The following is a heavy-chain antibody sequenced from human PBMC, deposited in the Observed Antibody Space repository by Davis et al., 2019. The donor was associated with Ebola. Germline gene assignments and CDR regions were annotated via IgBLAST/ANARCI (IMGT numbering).Heavy chain of an antibody. CDR2: IYSGGST. Sequence: GGSLRLSCAASGFTVSSNYMSWVRQAPGKGLEWVSVIYSGGSTYYADSVKGRFTISRDNSKNPLYLQMNSLRAEDTAVYYCASAADDYYYYGMDVWGQGTTVTVSS. CDR3: ASAADDYYYYGMDV. CDR1: GFTVSSNY. V-gene: IGHV3-66*01. D-gene: IGHD2-15*01. J-gene: IGHJ6*02.